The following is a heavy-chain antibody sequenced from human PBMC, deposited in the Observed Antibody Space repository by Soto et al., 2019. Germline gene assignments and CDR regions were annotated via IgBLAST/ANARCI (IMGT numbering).Heavy chain of an antibody. CDR3: ARVVYSAHFHSFDI. D-gene: IGHD2-8*01. Sequence: EVQLVESGGGLVQPGGSLRLSCAASGFTFSSYWMSWVRQAPGKGLEWVANIKQDGSEKYYVDSVKGRFTISRDNAKNSLYLQMKSLRAEDTTVYYCARVVYSAHFHSFDIWGQGTMVTVSS. CDR2: IKQDGSEK. CDR1: GFTFSSYW. J-gene: IGHJ3*02. V-gene: IGHV3-7*01.